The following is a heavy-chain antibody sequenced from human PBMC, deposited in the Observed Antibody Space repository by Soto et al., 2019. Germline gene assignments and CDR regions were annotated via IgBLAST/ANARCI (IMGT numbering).Heavy chain of an antibody. D-gene: IGHD6-13*01. CDR2: IYWDDDK. V-gene: IGHV2-5*02. J-gene: IGHJ4*02. CDR3: TYRSGMGGNSWLPGF. Sequence: QITLKESGPTLVKPTQTLTLTCTFSGFSLTTSGVGMAWIRQPPGKALEWLALIYWDDDKRYSPSLKSRLTTPKDTSKNQVVLTMTNMAPVDTALYYCTYRSGMGGNSWLPGFWGQGTLVTVSS. CDR1: GFSLTTSGVG.